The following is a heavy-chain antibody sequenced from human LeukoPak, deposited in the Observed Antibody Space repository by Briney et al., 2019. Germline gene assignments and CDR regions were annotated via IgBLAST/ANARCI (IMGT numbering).Heavy chain of an antibody. Sequence: GRPLRLSFTGSGVALGSFVILGVRQAPGKGLEWVAVISDDGSNTYYADSVKGRFTISRDNSKNTLYLQLNSLRTEDTAVYYCAKDADTATIISCYFNLGGRGTLVSVSS. V-gene: IGHV3-30*18. J-gene: IGHJ2*01. CDR3: AKDADTATIISCYFNL. CDR2: ISDDGSNT. D-gene: IGHD5-18*01. CDR1: GVALGSFV.